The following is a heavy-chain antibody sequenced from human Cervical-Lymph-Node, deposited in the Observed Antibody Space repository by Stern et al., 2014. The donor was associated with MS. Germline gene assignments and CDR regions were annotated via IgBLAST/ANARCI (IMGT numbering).Heavy chain of an antibody. J-gene: IGHJ4*02. Sequence: EVQLEESGGGLVKPGGSLRLSCAASGFTFSFYGMNWVRQAPGKGLEWVSSISVGSDYTYYADSVKGRFTISRDNAKNSLYLQMNSLRAEDMAVYYCARPSPVGCSTPTCFDYWGQGTLVTVSS. CDR1: GFTFSFYG. V-gene: IGHV3-21*01. CDR3: ARPSPVGCSTPTCFDY. D-gene: IGHD2-2*01. CDR2: ISVGSDYT.